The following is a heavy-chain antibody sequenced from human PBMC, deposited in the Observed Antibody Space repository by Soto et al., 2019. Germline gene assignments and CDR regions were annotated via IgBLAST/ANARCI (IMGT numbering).Heavy chain of an antibody. CDR1: GVSISSSNC. CDR2: IYHSGST. J-gene: IGHJ4*02. Sequence: QVQLQESGPGLVKPSGTLSLTCAVSGVSISSSNCWSWVRQPPGKGLEWIGEIYHSGSTNYNPSLKSRVTISVDKSKNQFSLKLSSVTAADTAVYYCATRRTSGIIAAAVNKDYWGQGTLVTVSS. D-gene: IGHD6-13*01. V-gene: IGHV4-4*02. CDR3: ATRRTSGIIAAAVNKDY.